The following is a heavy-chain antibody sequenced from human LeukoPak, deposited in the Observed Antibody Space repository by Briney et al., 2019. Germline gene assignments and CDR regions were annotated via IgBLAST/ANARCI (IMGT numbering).Heavy chain of an antibody. CDR2: INWNGGST. CDR3: TKLARAPRDFDY. Sequence: GGSLRLSCAASGFTFDDYGMSWVRQAPGKGLEWVSGINWNGGSTGYADSVKGRFTISRDNAKNSLYLQMNSLRAEDTAVYYCTKLARAPRDFDYWGQGTLVTVSS. J-gene: IGHJ4*01. V-gene: IGHV3-20*04. CDR1: GFTFDDYG. D-gene: IGHD2-8*01.